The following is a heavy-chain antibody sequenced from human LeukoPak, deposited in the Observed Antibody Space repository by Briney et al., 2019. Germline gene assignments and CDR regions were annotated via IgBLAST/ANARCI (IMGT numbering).Heavy chain of an antibody. CDR1: GFPFSSYW. CDR3: ARGTAMAHFDY. Sequence: PGGSLRLSCVASGFPFSSYWMTWVRQAPGKGLEWVSSISSSSSYIYYADSVKGRFTISRDNAKNSLYLQMNSLRAEDTAVYYCARGTAMAHFDYWGQGTLVTVSS. V-gene: IGHV3-21*01. D-gene: IGHD5-18*01. J-gene: IGHJ4*02. CDR2: ISSSSSYI.